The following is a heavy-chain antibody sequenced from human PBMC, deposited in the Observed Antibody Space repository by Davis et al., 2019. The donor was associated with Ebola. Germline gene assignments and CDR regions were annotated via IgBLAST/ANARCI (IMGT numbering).Heavy chain of an antibody. CDR1: GYTFTSYY. CDR3: ARDRAVNWFDP. D-gene: IGHD3-10*01. CDR2: INPSGGST. V-gene: IGHV1-46*01. J-gene: IGHJ5*02. Sequence: ASVKVSCKASGYTFTSYYMHWVRQAPGQGLEWMGIINPSGGSTSYAQKLQGRVTMTTDTSTSTAYMELRSLRSDDTAVYYCARDRAVNWFDPWGQGTLVTVSS.